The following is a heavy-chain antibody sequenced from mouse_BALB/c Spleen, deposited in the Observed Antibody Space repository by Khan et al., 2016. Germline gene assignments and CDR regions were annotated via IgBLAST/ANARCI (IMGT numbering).Heavy chain of an antibody. CDR3: ARGYVHYLDYYAMDY. D-gene: IGHD2-10*02. Sequence: QIQLVQSGPELKKPGETVKISCKASGYTFTNYGMNWVKQAPGKGLKWMGWINPYTGEPTYADDFKGRFAFSLETSASTAYFQINNLKNEDMAPYSCARGYVHYLDYYAMDYWGQGTSVTVSS. CDR1: GYTFTNYG. CDR2: INPYTGEP. J-gene: IGHJ4*01. V-gene: IGHV9-1*02.